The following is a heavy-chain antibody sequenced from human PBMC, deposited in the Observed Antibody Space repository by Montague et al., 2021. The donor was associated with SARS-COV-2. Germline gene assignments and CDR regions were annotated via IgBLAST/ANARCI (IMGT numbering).Heavy chain of an antibody. CDR3: ARGARQGYGFRLGSFDS. CDR2: IYYSGST. D-gene: IGHD3-10*01. J-gene: IGHJ4*02. V-gene: IGHV4-39*07. Sequence: SETLSLTCTVSGGSISSSSYYWGWLRQAPGKGLEWIGSIYYSGSTYYNPSLKSRVTISVDTSKNQFSLKLSSVTAADTAVYYCARGARQGYGFRLGSFDSWGQGTLVTVSS. CDR1: GGSISSSSYY.